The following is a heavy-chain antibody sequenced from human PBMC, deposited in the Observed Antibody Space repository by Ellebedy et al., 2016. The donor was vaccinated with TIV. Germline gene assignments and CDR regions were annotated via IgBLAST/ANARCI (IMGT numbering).Heavy chain of an antibody. D-gene: IGHD1-20*01. Sequence: GRFTISRDNARNSLYLQMTSLRAEDTAVYYRARDNWNGLASDYWGQGTLVTVSS. V-gene: IGHV3-21*06. J-gene: IGHJ4*02. CDR3: ARDNWNGLASDY.